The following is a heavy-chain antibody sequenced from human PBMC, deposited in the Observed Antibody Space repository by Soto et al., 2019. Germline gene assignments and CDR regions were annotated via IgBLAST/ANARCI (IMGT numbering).Heavy chain of an antibody. Sequence: SVKVSCKASGYTFTDYYMHWVRQAPGQGLEWMGWFNPNSGGTNYAQKFQGRVTMTRDTSISTAYMELSRLRSDDTAVYYCARVQSYYYAGSGYYAFDYWGQVTLVTVS. V-gene: IGHV1-2*02. D-gene: IGHD3-22*01. CDR3: ARVQSYYYAGSGYYAFDY. J-gene: IGHJ4*02. CDR2: FNPNSGGT. CDR1: GYTFTDYY.